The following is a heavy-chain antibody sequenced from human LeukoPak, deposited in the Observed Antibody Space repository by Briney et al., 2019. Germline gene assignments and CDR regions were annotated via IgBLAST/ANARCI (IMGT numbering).Heavy chain of an antibody. CDR3: AKAGCGSGAFVDS. J-gene: IGHJ4*02. D-gene: IGHD6-19*01. CDR1: GFTFSDYA. CDR2: IYAVGGST. Sequence: GGTLRLSCAASGFTFSDYAMSWVRQAPGKGLEWVSLIYAVGGSTYYADSQKGRLTFSRDNTKNTLYLQMNSLRAENTAVYYSAKAGCGSGAFVDSWGQGTLVTVSS. V-gene: IGHV3-23*01.